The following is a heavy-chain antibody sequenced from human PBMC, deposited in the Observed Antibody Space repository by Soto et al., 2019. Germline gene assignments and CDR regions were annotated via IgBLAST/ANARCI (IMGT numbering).Heavy chain of an antibody. CDR3: AKDKGSSSSYGKDAFDI. D-gene: IGHD6-13*01. CDR1: GYTFTGNW. J-gene: IGHJ3*02. Sequence: PGESLKISCKGSGYTFTGNWIGWVRQMPGKGLEWMGIIYPGDSDTRYSPSFQGQVTISADKSISTAYLQWSSLKASDTALYYCAKDKGSSSSYGKDAFDIWGQGTMVTVSS. CDR2: IYPGDSDT. V-gene: IGHV5-51*01.